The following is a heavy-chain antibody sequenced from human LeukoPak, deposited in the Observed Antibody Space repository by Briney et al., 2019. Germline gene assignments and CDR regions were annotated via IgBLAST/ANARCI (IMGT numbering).Heavy chain of an antibody. V-gene: IGHV4-34*01. Sequence: SETLSLTCAVYGGSFSGYYWSWIRQPPGKGLEWIGEINHSGSTNYNPSLKSRVTISVDTSKNQFSLKLSSVTAADTAVYYCAREGGYDILTGYYTTLDYWGQGTLVTVSS. J-gene: IGHJ4*02. CDR3: AREGGYDILTGYYTTLDY. CDR1: GGSFSGYY. CDR2: INHSGST. D-gene: IGHD3-9*01.